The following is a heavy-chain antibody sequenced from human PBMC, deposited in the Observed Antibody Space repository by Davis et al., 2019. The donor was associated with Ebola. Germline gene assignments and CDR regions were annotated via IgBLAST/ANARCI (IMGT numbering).Heavy chain of an antibody. J-gene: IGHJ2*01. Sequence: GGSLRLSCAASGFTFSRYWMYWVRQAPGKGLEWVSVIYRDERTYYADSVKGRFTVSRDNSENMLYLQMSTLRAEDTAVYYCARHVNGDFWYFDLWGRGTRVTVSS. CDR2: IYRDERT. V-gene: IGHV3-66*04. D-gene: IGHD4-17*01. CDR1: GFTFSRYW. CDR3: ARHVNGDFWYFDL.